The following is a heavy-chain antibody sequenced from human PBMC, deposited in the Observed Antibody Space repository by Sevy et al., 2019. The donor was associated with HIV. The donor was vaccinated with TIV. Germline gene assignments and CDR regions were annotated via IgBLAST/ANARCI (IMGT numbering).Heavy chain of an antibody. Sequence: GGSLRLSCAASGFTFSSHYMSWVRQAPGKGLEWVANIKQDGSDKFYVESVKGRFTISRDNAKNSLYLQLSSLRVEDTAMYFCAREALYYYDSERHYDDAFDMWGPGTMVTVSS. CDR1: GFTFSSHY. CDR3: AREALYYYDSERHYDDAFDM. V-gene: IGHV3-7*01. J-gene: IGHJ3*02. CDR2: IKQDGSDK. D-gene: IGHD3-22*01.